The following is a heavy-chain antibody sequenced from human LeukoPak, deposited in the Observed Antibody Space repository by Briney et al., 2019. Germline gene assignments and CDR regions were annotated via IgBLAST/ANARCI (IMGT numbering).Heavy chain of an antibody. D-gene: IGHD1-26*01. Sequence: PSETLSLTCSVSDGSINSYYWNWIRRPPGKGLEWIGYIYYDGNTNYSPSLKSRVTMSVDTSKNLFSLKVSSVTAADTAVYYCARGRSNYYGMDVWGQGTTVTVSS. CDR2: IYYDGNT. V-gene: IGHV4-59*01. CDR3: ARGRSNYYGMDV. CDR1: DGSINSYY. J-gene: IGHJ6*02.